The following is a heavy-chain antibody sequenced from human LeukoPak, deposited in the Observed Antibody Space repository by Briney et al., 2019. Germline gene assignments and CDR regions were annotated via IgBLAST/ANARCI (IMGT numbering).Heavy chain of an antibody. D-gene: IGHD3-10*01. CDR2: ISWNSGSI. Sequence: GRSLRLSCAASGFTFDDYAMHWVRQAPGKGLEWVSGISWNSGSIGYADSVKGRFTISRDNAKNSLYLQMNSLRAEDTAVYYCARDKGLYGSGSSDWGQGTLVTVSS. V-gene: IGHV3-9*01. CDR1: GFTFDDYA. J-gene: IGHJ4*02. CDR3: ARDKGLYGSGSSD.